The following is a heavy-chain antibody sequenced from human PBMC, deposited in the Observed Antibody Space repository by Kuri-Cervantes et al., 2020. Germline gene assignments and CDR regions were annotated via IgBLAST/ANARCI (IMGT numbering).Heavy chain of an antibody. CDR1: GFTFSDYY. D-gene: IGHD3-10*01. J-gene: IGHJ6*03. V-gene: IGHV3-11*04. Sequence: GESLKISCAASGFTFSDYYMTWIRQAPGKELEWVSYISSSGTTIYYADSVKGRFTISRDNAKNSLYLQMNSLRAEDTAVYYCARDRHYGSGSYYLYYMDVWGKGTTVTVSS. CDR3: ARDRHYGSGSYYLYYMDV. CDR2: ISSSGTTI.